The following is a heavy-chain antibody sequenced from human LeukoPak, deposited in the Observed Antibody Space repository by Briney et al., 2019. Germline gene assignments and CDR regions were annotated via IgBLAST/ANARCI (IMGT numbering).Heavy chain of an antibody. Sequence: ASVKVSCKASGYTFTGYYMHWVRQAPGQGLEWMGWVNPNSGGTNYAQKFQGRVTMTRDTSISTGYMELSRLRSHDTAVYYCARRDYDSSGYPLFDYWGQGTLVTVSS. CDR1: GYTFTGYY. J-gene: IGHJ4*02. V-gene: IGHV1-2*02. CDR3: ARRDYDSSGYPLFDY. D-gene: IGHD3-22*01. CDR2: VNPNSGGT.